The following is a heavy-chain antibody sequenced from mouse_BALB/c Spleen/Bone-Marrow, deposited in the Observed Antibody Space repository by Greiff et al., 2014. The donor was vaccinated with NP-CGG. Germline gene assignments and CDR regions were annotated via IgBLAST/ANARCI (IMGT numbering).Heavy chain of an antibody. J-gene: IGHJ2*01. D-gene: IGHD3-1*01. CDR1: GYTFTSYW. CDR2: IYPGKSDT. Sequence: EVKLVESGTVLARPGASVKMSCKASGYTFTSYWMHWVKQRPGQGLEWIGTIYPGKSDTTYNQKFKGKAKLTAVTSTSTAYMELSSLTNKDSAVYYCTTLARNYFDYWGQGTTLTVSS. CDR3: TTLARNYFDY. V-gene: IGHV1-5*01.